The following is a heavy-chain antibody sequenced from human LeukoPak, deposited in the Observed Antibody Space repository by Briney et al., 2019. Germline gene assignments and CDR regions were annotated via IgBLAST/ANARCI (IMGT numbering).Heavy chain of an antibody. CDR1: GFSFSTSGVG. CDR2: IYWDEDK. Sequence: ESGPTLVKPTQTLTLTCTFSGFSFSTSGVGGGWIRQPPGKALEWLAVIYWDEDKRYRPSLKSRLTITKDTSKNQVVLTMTNMDPVDTATYYCARSPYYDILTGSRGTFDYWGRGILVTVSS. D-gene: IGHD3-9*01. J-gene: IGHJ4*02. CDR3: ARSPYYDILTGSRGTFDY. V-gene: IGHV2-5*02.